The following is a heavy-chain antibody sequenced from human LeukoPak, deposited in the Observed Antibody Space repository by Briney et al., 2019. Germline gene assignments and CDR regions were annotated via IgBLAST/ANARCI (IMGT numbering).Heavy chain of an antibody. CDR2: ISSNGGNT. J-gene: IGHJ4*02. CDR3: ASPYSGYDYNFDH. Sequence: PGGSLRLFCSASGFTFSSYAMHWVRQAPGKGLEYVLSISSNGGNTYYADSVKGRFTISRDNSKNTLFLQMSSLRTDDTDVYYCASPYSGYDYNFDHWGQGTLVTVSS. CDR1: GFTFSSYA. V-gene: IGHV3-64D*06. D-gene: IGHD5-12*01.